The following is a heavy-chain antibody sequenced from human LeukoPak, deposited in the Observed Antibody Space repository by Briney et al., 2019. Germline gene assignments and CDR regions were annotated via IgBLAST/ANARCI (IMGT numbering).Heavy chain of an antibody. D-gene: IGHD6-6*01. Sequence: PGGSLRLSCAASGFTFSSYSMNWVRQAPGKGLEWVSSISSSSSYIYYADSVKGRFTISRDNSKNTLYLQMNSLRAEDTAVYYCAKSPTYSSSSDYWGQGTLVTVSS. V-gene: IGHV3-21*04. CDR1: GFTFSSYS. J-gene: IGHJ4*02. CDR2: ISSSSSYI. CDR3: AKSPTYSSSSDY.